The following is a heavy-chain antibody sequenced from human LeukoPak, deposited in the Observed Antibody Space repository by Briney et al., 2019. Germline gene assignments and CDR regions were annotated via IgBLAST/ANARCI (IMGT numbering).Heavy chain of an antibody. CDR3: TKRGDSGSYHYYYYGMDV. J-gene: IGHJ6*02. Sequence: PGASLRLSCAASGFTFSGYAMSWVRQAPGKGLEWVSAISGSGGSTYYADSVKGRFTISRDNSKNTLYLQMNSLRAEDTAVYYCTKRGDSGSYHYYYYGMDVWGQGTTVTVSS. V-gene: IGHV3-23*01. CDR1: GFTFSGYA. CDR2: ISGSGGST. D-gene: IGHD1-26*01.